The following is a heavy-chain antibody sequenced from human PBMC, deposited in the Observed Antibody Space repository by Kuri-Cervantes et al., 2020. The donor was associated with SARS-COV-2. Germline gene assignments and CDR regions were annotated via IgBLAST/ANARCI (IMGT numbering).Heavy chain of an antibody. J-gene: IGHJ4*02. Sequence: GGSLRLSCAASGFTFSSYEMNWVRQAPGKGLEWVSYISSSGSTIYYADSMKGRFTISRDNAKNSLYLQMNSLRAEDTAVYYCARTYDFWSGYSSALIDYWGQGTLVTVSS. CDR1: GFTFSSYE. D-gene: IGHD3-3*01. CDR3: ARTYDFWSGYSSALIDY. CDR2: ISSSGSTI. V-gene: IGHV3-48*03.